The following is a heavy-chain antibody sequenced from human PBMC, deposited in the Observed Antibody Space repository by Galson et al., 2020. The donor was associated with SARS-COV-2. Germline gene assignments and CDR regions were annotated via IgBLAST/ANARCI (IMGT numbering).Heavy chain of an antibody. Sequence: GESLKISCAASGFTFSSYAMHWVRPAPGKGLEWVAVISYDGSNKYYADSVKGRFTISRDNSKNTLYLQMNSLRAEDTAVYYCAREDPLGAFDIWGQGTMVTVSS. CDR3: AREDPLGAFDI. V-gene: IGHV3-30*04. J-gene: IGHJ3*02. CDR1: GFTFSSYA. CDR2: ISYDGSNK.